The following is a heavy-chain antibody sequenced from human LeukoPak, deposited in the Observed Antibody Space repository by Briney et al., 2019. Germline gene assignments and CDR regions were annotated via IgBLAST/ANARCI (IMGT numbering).Heavy chain of an antibody. J-gene: IGHJ6*03. CDR3: ARGSYYYDRSGYYMDV. CDR1: GFTFSDYY. Sequence: PGGSLRHFCAASGFTFSDYYMSWIRQAPGKGLEWVSYISSSGSTIYYADSVKGRFTISRDNAKNSPYLQMNSLRAEDTAVYYCARGSYYYDRSGYYMDVWGKGTTVTVSS. CDR2: ISSSGSTI. D-gene: IGHD3-22*01. V-gene: IGHV3-11*04.